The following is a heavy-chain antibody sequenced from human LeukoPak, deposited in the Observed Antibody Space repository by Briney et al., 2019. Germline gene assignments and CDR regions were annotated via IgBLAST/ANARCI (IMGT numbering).Heavy chain of an antibody. CDR1: GFTFSNAW. Sequence: PGGSLRLSCAASGFTFSNAWMSWVRQAPGKGLEWVGRIKSKTDGGTTDYAAPVKGRFTISRDDSKNTLYLQMNSLKTEDTAVYYCTTDANRGVDIVVVPAAREAFDIWGQGTMVTVSS. J-gene: IGHJ3*02. CDR2: IKSKTDGGTT. D-gene: IGHD2-2*03. V-gene: IGHV3-15*01. CDR3: TTDANRGVDIVVVPAAREAFDI.